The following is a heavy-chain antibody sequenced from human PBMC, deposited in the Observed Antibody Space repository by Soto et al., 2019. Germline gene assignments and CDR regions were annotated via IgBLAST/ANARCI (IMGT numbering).Heavy chain of an antibody. J-gene: IGHJ6*02. CDR1: GLIFGDYH. CDR2: IRRKANSYTT. Sequence: EVQLVESGGGLVQPGGSLRHSCAASGLIFGDYHMDWVRQAPGKGLEWVGRIRRKANSYTTEYAASVKGRFTISRDDSKNSLYLQMNSLKSEDTAVYYCAMLGGWSGGSSGMDVWGQGTTVTVSS. CDR3: AMLGGWSGGSSGMDV. V-gene: IGHV3-72*01. D-gene: IGHD6-19*01.